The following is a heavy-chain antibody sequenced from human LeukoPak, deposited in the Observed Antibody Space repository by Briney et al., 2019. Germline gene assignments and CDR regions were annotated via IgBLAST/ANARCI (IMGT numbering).Heavy chain of an antibody. CDR2: INSDGSST. V-gene: IGHV3-74*01. D-gene: IGHD3-9*01. J-gene: IGHJ4*02. CDR3: AKGDLLTGYSAPVGDY. Sequence: GGSLRLSCAASGFTFSSYWMHWVRQAPGKGLVWVSRINSDGSSTSYADSVKGRFTISRDNAKNTLYLQMNSLRAEDTAVYYCAKGDLLTGYSAPVGDYWGQGTLVTVSS. CDR1: GFTFSSYW.